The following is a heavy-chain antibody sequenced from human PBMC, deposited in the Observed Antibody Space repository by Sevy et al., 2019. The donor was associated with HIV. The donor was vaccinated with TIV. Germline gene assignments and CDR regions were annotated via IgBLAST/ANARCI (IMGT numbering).Heavy chain of an antibody. D-gene: IGHD5-18*01. V-gene: IGHV3-30*04. CDR2: ISNDATKK. Sequence: GGSLRLSCAASGFRFSGYAMHWVRQAPGKGLEWMAVISNDATKKYHINSVKGRFTISRDNAKNTLYLQMNSLRAEDTAVYFCARVRYKYGSYYFDYWGQGTLVTVSS. J-gene: IGHJ4*02. CDR3: ARVRYKYGSYYFDY. CDR1: GFRFSGYA.